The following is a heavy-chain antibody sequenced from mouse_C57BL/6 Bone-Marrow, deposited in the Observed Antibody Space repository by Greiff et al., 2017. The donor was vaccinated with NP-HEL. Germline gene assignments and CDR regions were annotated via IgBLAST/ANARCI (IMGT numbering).Heavy chain of an antibody. CDR2: ISSGGDYI. CDR1: GFTFSSYA. Sequence: EVKVEESGEGLVKPGGSLKLSCAASGFTFSSYAMSWVRQTPEKRLEWVAYISSGGDYIYYADTVKGRFTISRDNARNTLYLQISSLKSEDTAMYYCTAQATDFDYWGQGTTLTVSS. D-gene: IGHD3-2*02. V-gene: IGHV5-9-1*02. CDR3: TAQATDFDY. J-gene: IGHJ2*01.